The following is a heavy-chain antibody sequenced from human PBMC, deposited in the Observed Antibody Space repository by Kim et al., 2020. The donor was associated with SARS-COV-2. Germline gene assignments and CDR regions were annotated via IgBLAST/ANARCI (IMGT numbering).Heavy chain of an antibody. CDR3: ARDGGYYGSGSYYSSHDAFDS. D-gene: IGHD3-10*01. CDR1: GFTFSSYA. J-gene: IGHJ3*02. Sequence: GGSLRLSCGASGFTFSSYAMHWVRQAPGKGLEWVAVISYDGSNKYYADSVKGRFTISRDNSKNTLYLQMNSLRAEDTAVYYCARDGGYYGSGSYYSSHDAFDSWGQGTMVTVSS. CDR2: ISYDGSNK. V-gene: IGHV3-30*04.